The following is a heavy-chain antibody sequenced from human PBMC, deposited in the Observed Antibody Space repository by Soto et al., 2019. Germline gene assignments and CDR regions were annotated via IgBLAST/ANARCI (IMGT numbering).Heavy chain of an antibody. CDR3: ARVCPVAGIEFGAFDI. CDR1: GFTVSSNY. D-gene: IGHD6-19*01. J-gene: IGHJ3*02. Sequence: GGSLRLSCAASGFTVSSNYMSWVRQAPGKGLEWVSVIYSGGSTYYADSVKGRFTISRDNSKNTLYLQMNSLRAEDTAVYYCARVCPVAGIEFGAFDIWGQGTVVTVSS. CDR2: IYSGGST. V-gene: IGHV3-53*01.